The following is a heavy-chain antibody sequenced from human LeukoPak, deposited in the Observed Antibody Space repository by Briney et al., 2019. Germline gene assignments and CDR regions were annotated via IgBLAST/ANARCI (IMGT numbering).Heavy chain of an antibody. Sequence: SVKVSCKAAGGTFSSYAISWVRQAPGQGLEWMGGIIPIFGTANYAQKFQGRVTITADESTSTAYMELSSLRVEDTAVYFCAREDGNNLKLDSWGQGTLVTVSS. CDR3: AREDGNNLKLDS. CDR2: IIPIFGTA. CDR1: GGTFSSYA. V-gene: IGHV1-69*13. D-gene: IGHD5-24*01. J-gene: IGHJ4*02.